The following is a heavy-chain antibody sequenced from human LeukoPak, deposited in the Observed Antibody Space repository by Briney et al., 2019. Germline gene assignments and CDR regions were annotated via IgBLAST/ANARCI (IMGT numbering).Heavy chain of an antibody. V-gene: IGHV3-43*02. CDR2: ISGDGGST. J-gene: IGHJ4*02. Sequence: GGSLRLSCAASGFTFDDYAMHWVRQAPGKGLEWVSLISGDGGSTYYADSVKGRFTISRDNSKNSLYLQINSLSTQDTALYYCAKGSGSIFYHWGQGTLVTVSS. CDR3: AKGSGSIFYH. CDR1: GFTFDDYA.